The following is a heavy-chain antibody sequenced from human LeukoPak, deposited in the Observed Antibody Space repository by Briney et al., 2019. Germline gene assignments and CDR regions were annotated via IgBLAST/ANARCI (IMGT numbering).Heavy chain of an antibody. J-gene: IGHJ3*02. CDR2: IKPDGGDK. CDR1: GFSFSIYW. CDR3: ARDPRITMVQGVIRANDAFDI. Sequence: GGSLRLSCAASGFSFSIYWMSWVRQAPGKGLEWVANIKPDGGDKYYVDSVKGRFTISRDNAKNSLYLQMNSLRAEDTAVYYCARDPRITMVQGVIRANDAFDIWGQGTMVSVSS. D-gene: IGHD3-10*01. V-gene: IGHV3-7*01.